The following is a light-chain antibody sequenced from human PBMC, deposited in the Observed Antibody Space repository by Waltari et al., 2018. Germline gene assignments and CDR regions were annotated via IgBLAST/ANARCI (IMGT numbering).Light chain of an antibody. CDR1: QNLSSRY. CDR2: ASS. CDR3: QQYVRSRT. V-gene: IGKV3-20*01. J-gene: IGKJ1*01. Sequence: EIVLTQSPGTLSLSPGERATLSCRARQNLSSRYLAWYQQKRGQAPRLLIYASSTRATGVPDRFSGSGFGTDFTLTISRLEPEDFAVYYCQQYVRSRTFGQGTKVEVK.